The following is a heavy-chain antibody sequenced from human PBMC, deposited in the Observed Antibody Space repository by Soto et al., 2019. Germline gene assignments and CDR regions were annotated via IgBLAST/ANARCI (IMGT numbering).Heavy chain of an antibody. CDR1: GYTLTELS. V-gene: IGHV1-24*01. Sequence: ASVKVSCKVSGYTLTELSMHWVRQAPGKGLEWMGGFDPEDGETIYAQKFQGRVTMTEDTSTDTAYMELSSLRSEDTAAYYCATVYGDYVWWFDPWGQGTLVTVSS. CDR2: FDPEDGET. CDR3: ATVYGDYVWWFDP. D-gene: IGHD4-17*01. J-gene: IGHJ5*02.